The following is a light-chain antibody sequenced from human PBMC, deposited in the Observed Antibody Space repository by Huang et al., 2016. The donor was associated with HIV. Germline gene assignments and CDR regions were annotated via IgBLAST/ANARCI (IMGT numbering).Light chain of an antibody. CDR1: QILLHSDGYNY. V-gene: IGKV2-28*01. Sequence: DIVMTQSPLSLPVTPGEPASISCRSSQILLHSDGYNYLDWYLQRQGQSQQLLIYLGSNRASGVPDRFSGSGSGTDFTLKISRLEAEDVGVYYCMQALQTPRTFGGGTKVEIK. CDR2: LGS. CDR3: MQALQTPRT. J-gene: IGKJ4*01.